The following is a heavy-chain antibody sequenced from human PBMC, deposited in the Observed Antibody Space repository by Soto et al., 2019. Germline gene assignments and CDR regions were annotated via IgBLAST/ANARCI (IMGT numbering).Heavy chain of an antibody. V-gene: IGHV3-30-3*01. CDR1: GFTFSSYA. D-gene: IGHD6-19*01. CDR2: ISYDGSNK. CDR3: ARAGAVAGTGSYYFDY. J-gene: IGHJ4*02. Sequence: QVQLVESGGGVVQPGRSLRLSCGASGFTFSSYAMHWVRQAPGKGLEWVAVISYDGSNKYYADSVKGRFTISRDNSKNTLYLQMNSLRAEDTAVYYCARAGAVAGTGSYYFDYWGQGTLVTVSS.